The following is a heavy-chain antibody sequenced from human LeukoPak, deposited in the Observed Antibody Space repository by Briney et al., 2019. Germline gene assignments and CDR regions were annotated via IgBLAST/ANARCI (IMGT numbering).Heavy chain of an antibody. V-gene: IGHV1-18*04. CDR3: ASGEVGVVYRAGGRYYYYYHAMDV. Sequence: ASVKVSCKGSGYTLSNHAYSWVRQPPAQGLEWKGWISTDNGKTNHEQKFQGRVSLTTDTSTSTAYMERRSLRSDDTAVYYCASGEVGVVYRAGGRYYYYYHAMDVWGQGVTVTV. D-gene: IGHD2-15*01. J-gene: IGHJ6*02. CDR2: ISTDNGKT. CDR1: GYTLSNHA.